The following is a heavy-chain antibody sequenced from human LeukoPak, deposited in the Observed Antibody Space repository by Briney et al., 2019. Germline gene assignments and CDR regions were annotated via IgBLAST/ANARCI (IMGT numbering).Heavy chain of an antibody. CDR3: ARANIVVVPAAPSYFDY. D-gene: IGHD2-2*01. CDR1: GGSFSGYY. Sequence: SETLSLTCAVYGGSFSGYYWSWIRQPPGKGLEWIGEINHSGSTNYNPSLKSRVTISVDTSKNQFSLKLSSVTAADTAVYYCARANIVVVPAAPSYFDYWGQGTLVTVSS. J-gene: IGHJ4*02. V-gene: IGHV4-34*01. CDR2: INHSGST.